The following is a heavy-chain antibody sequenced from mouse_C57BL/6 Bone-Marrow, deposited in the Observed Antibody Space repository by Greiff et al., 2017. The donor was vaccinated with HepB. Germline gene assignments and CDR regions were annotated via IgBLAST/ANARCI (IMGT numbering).Heavy chain of an antibody. CDR1: GYTFTSYW. CDR2: IDPSDSYT. Sequence: QVQLKQPGAELVMPGASVKLSCKASGYTFTSYWMHWVKQRPGQGLEWIGEIDPSDSYTNYNQKFKGKSTLTVDKSSSTAYMQLSSLTSEDSAVYYCAREARGSGFAYWGQGTLVTVSA. J-gene: IGHJ3*01. V-gene: IGHV1-69*01. CDR3: AREARGSGFAY.